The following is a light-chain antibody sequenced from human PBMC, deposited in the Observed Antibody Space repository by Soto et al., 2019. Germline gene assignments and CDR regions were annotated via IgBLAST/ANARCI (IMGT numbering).Light chain of an antibody. CDR2: DAS. Sequence: DIQMTQSPSTLSASVGDRVTITCQASQSISGWLAWYQQKPGKAPKLLIYDASSLESGVPSRFSGSGSGTEFTLTTSSLQPDDFATYYCQQYNTYPWTFGQGTKVDIK. J-gene: IGKJ1*01. CDR1: QSISGW. CDR3: QQYNTYPWT. V-gene: IGKV1-5*01.